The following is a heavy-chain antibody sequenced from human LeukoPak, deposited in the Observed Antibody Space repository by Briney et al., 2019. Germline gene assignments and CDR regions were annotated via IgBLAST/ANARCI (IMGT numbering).Heavy chain of an antibody. V-gene: IGHV1-8*01. CDR2: MNPNSGNI. J-gene: IGHJ6*02. CDR3: ARGPLGGAGYYYGMDV. CDR1: GYTFTSYD. Sequence: GASVKVSCKASGYTFTSYDINWVRQATGQGLEWMGWMNPNSGNIGYAQKFQGRVTMTRNTSISTAYMGLSSLRSEDTAVYYCARGPLGGAGYYYGMDVWGQGTTVTVSS. D-gene: IGHD3-16*01.